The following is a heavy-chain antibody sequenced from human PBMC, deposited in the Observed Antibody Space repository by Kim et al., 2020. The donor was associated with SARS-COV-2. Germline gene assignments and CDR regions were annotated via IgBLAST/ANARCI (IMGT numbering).Heavy chain of an antibody. CDR2: ISSSSSTI. V-gene: IGHV3-48*02. CDR1: GFTFSSYS. D-gene: IGHD3-10*01. Sequence: GGSLRLSCAASGFTFSSYSMNWVRQAPGKGLEWVSYISSSSSTIYYADSVKGRFTISRDNAKNSLYLQMNSLRDEDTAVYYCARLLWFGSPFYFDYWGQGTLVTVSS. CDR3: ARLLWFGSPFYFDY. J-gene: IGHJ4*02.